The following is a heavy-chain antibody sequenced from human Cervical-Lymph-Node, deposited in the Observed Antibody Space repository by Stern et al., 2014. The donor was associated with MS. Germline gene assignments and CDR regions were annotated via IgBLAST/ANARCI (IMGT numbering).Heavy chain of an antibody. CDR2: ISYDGSNK. CDR1: GFTFSSYA. J-gene: IGHJ4*02. Sequence: QVQLVQSGGGVVQPGRSLRLSCAASGFTFSSYAMHWVRQAPGKGLEWVAVISYDGSNKYYADSVKGRFTISRDNSKNTLYLQMNSLRAEDTAVYYCASQEEAYWGQGTLVTVSS. V-gene: IGHV3-30*04. CDR3: ASQEEAY.